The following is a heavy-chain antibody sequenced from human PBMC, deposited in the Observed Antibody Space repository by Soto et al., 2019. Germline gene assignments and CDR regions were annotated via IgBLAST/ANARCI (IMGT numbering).Heavy chain of an antibody. CDR2: IVVGSGNT. Sequence: ASVKVSCKASGFTSTSSAVQWVRQARGQRLEWIGWIVVGSGNTNYAQKFQERVTITRDMSTSTAYMELSSLRSEDTAVYYCAAESYGTNPVYFDYWGQGTLVTVSS. J-gene: IGHJ4*02. V-gene: IGHV1-58*01. D-gene: IGHD1-1*01. CDR1: GFTSTSSA. CDR3: AAESYGTNPVYFDY.